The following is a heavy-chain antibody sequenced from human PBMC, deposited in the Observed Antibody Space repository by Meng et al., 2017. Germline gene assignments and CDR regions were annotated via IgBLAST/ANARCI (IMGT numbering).Heavy chain of an antibody. J-gene: IGHJ4*02. CDR1: GFTFSSYA. V-gene: IGHV3-30*01. Sequence: GQLVESGGGGVQPGRSLRLYCAASGFTFSSYAMHWVRQAPGKGLEWVAVISYDGSNKYYADSVKGRFTISRDNSKNTLYLQMNSLRAEDTAVYYCARGRAALQWLADWGQGTLVTVSS. D-gene: IGHD6-19*01. CDR2: ISYDGSNK. CDR3: ARGRAALQWLAD.